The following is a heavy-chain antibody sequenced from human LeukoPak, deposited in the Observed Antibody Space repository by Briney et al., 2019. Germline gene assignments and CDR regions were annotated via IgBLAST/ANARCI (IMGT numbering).Heavy chain of an antibody. CDR1: GGSISSSSYY. CDR3: ARVETYYYDSSQDAFDI. V-gene: IGHV4-39*01. CDR2: IYYSGST. D-gene: IGHD3-22*01. J-gene: IGHJ3*02. Sequence: KPSETLSLTCTVSGGSISSSSYYWGWIRQPPGKGLEWIGSIYYSGSTYYNPSLKSRVTISVDTSKNQFSLKLSSVTAADTAVYYCARVETYYYDSSQDAFDIWGQGTMVTVSS.